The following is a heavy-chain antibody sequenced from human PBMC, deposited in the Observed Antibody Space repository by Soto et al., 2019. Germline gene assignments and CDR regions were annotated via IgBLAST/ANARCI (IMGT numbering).Heavy chain of an antibody. Sequence: QVQLVESGGGVVQPGRSLRLSCAASGLTFTRYGMNWVLQAPGKGLEWVAIRWYDGSNKYSADSVKGRFTISRDESKNTLYVQMNSLRAEDTAVYYCERVGSGTYSNWPLDYWGQGTLVTVSS. J-gene: IGHJ4*02. CDR1: GLTFTRYG. V-gene: IGHV3-33*01. CDR3: ERVGSGTYSNWPLDY. D-gene: IGHD3-10*01. CDR2: RWYDGSNK.